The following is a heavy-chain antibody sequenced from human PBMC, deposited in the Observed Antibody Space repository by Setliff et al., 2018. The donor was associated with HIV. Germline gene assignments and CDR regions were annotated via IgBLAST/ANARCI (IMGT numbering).Heavy chain of an antibody. CDR3: AKDLRWLQSPLSNASDV. Sequence: PGGSLRLSCAASGFIFSDYYMSWVRQAPGKGLEFVAHISPDGKTIHFADAVKGRFTISRDNSKNTLYLQMNSLRAEDTAVYYCAKDLRWLQSPLSNASDVWGQGTMVTVSS. CDR2: ISPDGKTI. CDR1: GFIFSDYY. J-gene: IGHJ3*01. D-gene: IGHD5-12*01. V-gene: IGHV3-11*04.